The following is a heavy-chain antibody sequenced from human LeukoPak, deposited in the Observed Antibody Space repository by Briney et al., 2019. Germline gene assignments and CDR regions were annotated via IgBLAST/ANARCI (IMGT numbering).Heavy chain of an antibody. CDR2: INPNSGGT. Sequence: GASVKVSCKASGYTFTGYYMHWVRQAPGQGLEWMGWINPNSGGTNYAQKFQGRVTMTRDTSISTAYMELSRLRSDDTAVYYCARDFNGEELNGSYYGVWGQGTLVTVSS. CDR1: GYTFTGYY. V-gene: IGHV1-2*02. D-gene: IGHD1-26*01. CDR3: ARDFNGEELNGSYYGV. J-gene: IGHJ4*02.